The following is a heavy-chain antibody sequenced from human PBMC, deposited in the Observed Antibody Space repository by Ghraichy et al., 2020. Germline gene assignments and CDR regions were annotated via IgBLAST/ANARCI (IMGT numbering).Heavy chain of an antibody. CDR2: IIPIFGTA. CDR3: AHSGATTTSDYYYGMDV. V-gene: IGHV1-69*13. J-gene: IGHJ6*02. D-gene: IGHD1-26*01. CDR1: GGTFSSYA. Sequence: SVKVSCKASGGTFSSYAISWVRQAPGQGLEWMGGIIPIFGTANYAQKFQGRVTITADESTSTAYMELSSLRSEDTAVYYCAHSGATTTSDYYYGMDVWGQGTTVTVSS.